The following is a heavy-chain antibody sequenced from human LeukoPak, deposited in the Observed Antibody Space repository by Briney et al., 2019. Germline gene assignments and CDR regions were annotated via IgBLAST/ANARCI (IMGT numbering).Heavy chain of an antibody. CDR3: ARDPGYSYGVPFDY. V-gene: IGHV3-33*01. CDR2: IWYDGSNK. J-gene: IGHJ4*02. Sequence: GGSLRLSCAASGFTFSSYGMHWVRQAPGKGLEWVAVIWYDGSNKYYADSVKGRFTISRDNSKNTLYLQMNSLRAEDTAVYYCARDPGYSYGVPFDYRGQGTLVTVSS. CDR1: GFTFSSYG. D-gene: IGHD5-18*01.